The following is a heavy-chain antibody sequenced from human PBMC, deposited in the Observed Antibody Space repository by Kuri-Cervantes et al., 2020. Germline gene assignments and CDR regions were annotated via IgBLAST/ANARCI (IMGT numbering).Heavy chain of an antibody. V-gene: IGHV1-18*01. CDR3: ARELPIGWNYAGYYMDV. J-gene: IGHJ6*03. CDR2: INSYNGNT. CDR1: GYTFTSSG. Sequence: ASVKVSCKASGYTFTSSGITWVRQAPGQGLEWMAWINSYNGNTNYAQKVQGRVTMTTDTSASTAYMELSSLRSEDTAVYYGARELPIGWNYAGYYMDVWGKGTTVTVSS. D-gene: IGHD1-7*01.